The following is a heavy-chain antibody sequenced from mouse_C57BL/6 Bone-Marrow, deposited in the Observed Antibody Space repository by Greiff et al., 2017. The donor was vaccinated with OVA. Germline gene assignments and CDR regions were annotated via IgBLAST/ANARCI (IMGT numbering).Heavy chain of an antibody. CDR2: IKPNNGGT. CDR1: GYTFTDYN. D-gene: IGHD1-1*01. CDR3: ARGYGSSSFDY. V-gene: IGHV1-22*01. J-gene: IGHJ2*01. Sequence: EVKLQESGTELVKPGASVKMFCKASGYTFTDYNMHWVKQSPGKSLEWIGYIKPNNGGTSYNQKFKGKATLTVNKSSSTAYMELRSLTSEDSAVYYCARGYGSSSFDYWGQGTTLTVSS.